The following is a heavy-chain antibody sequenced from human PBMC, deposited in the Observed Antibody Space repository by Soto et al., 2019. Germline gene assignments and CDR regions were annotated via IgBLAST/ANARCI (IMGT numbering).Heavy chain of an antibody. V-gene: IGHV3-33*08. Sequence: GGSLRLSCAASGFTFSSYGMHWVRQAPGKGLEWVAVISYGGSYIYYADSVNGRFTISRDNAKNSLYLQMNSLRAEDTAVYYCARVGPGYCSSTSPCDFDPWGQGTLVTVSS. J-gene: IGHJ5*02. D-gene: IGHD2-2*01. CDR3: ARVGPGYCSSTSPCDFDP. CDR2: ISYGGSYI. CDR1: GFTFSSYG.